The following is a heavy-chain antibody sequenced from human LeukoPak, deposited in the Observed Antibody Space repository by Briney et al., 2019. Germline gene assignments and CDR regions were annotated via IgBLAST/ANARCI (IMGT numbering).Heavy chain of an antibody. CDR3: ARAGGVKTAALDLDY. CDR2: IYYSGSA. CDR1: GGSISSGSYY. J-gene: IGHJ4*02. V-gene: IGHV4-61*01. D-gene: IGHD6-25*01. Sequence: KTSQTLSLTCTVSGGSISSGSYYWSWIRQPPGKGLEWIGNIYYSGSANHNPSLKSRVTISRDTSKNQFSLKLTSVTTADTAVYYCARAGGVKTAALDLDYWGQGTLVTVSS.